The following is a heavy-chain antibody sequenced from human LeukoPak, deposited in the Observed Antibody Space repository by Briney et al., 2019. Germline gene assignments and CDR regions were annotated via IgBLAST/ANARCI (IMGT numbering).Heavy chain of an antibody. Sequence: GGSLRLSCAASGFTFSTYAMTWVRQAPGKGLEWVSSITGSGDGTSAADSVKGRFTSSRDNSKHTLHLQMTSLRVDATAVYYCAKAGLVRGGALDSWGQGTLVTVSS. J-gene: IGHJ4*02. D-gene: IGHD4/OR15-4a*01. CDR3: AKAGLVRGGALDS. CDR2: ITGSGDGT. V-gene: IGHV3-23*01. CDR1: GFTFSTYA.